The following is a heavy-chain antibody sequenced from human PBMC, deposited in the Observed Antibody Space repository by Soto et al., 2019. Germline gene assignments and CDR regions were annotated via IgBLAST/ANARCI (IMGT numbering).Heavy chain of an antibody. D-gene: IGHD3-3*01. J-gene: IGHJ6*02. CDR1: GFTFSSYA. V-gene: IGHV3-30-3*01. CDR2: ISYDGSNK. Sequence: GGSLRLSCEASGFTFSSYAMHWVRQAPGKGLEWVAVISYDGSNKYYADSVKGRFTISRDNSKNTLYLQMNSLRAEDTAVYYCARAVNDFWSGLVYYYYGMDVWGQGTTVTVSS. CDR3: ARAVNDFWSGLVYYYYGMDV.